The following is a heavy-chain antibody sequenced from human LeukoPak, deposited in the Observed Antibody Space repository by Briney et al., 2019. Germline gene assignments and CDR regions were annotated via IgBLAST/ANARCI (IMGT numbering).Heavy chain of an antibody. Sequence: SETLSLTCTVSGGSISSYYWSWIRQPAGKGLEWIGRIYTSGSTNYNPSLKSRVTMSVDTSKNQFSLKLSSVTAADTAVYYCAREPNSSGWYLLYDSSGYLAFDIWGQGTMVTVSS. J-gene: IGHJ3*02. V-gene: IGHV4-4*07. CDR3: AREPNSSGWYLLYDSSGYLAFDI. D-gene: IGHD3-22*01. CDR2: IYTSGST. CDR1: GGSISSYY.